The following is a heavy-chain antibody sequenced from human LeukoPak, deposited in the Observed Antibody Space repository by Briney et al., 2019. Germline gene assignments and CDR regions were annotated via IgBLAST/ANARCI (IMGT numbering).Heavy chain of an antibody. D-gene: IGHD6-13*01. CDR1: GFTFSSYW. CDR2: INTDGSST. CDR3: ARESGIAAALDL. Sequence: GGFLRLSCAASGFTFSSYWMHWVRQAPGKGLVWVSRINTDGSSTSYADSVKGRFTISRDNAKNTLYLQMNSLRAEDTAVYYCARESGIAAALDLWGQGTLVTVSS. V-gene: IGHV3-74*01. J-gene: IGHJ5*02.